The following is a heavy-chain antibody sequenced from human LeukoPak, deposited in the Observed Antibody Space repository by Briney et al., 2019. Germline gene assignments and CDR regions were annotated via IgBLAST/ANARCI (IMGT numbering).Heavy chain of an antibody. CDR2: ISYDGINK. D-gene: IGHD1-1*01. CDR3: ARSAIYNWNSYFDY. Sequence: GGSLRLSCAASGFTFRNYAMHWVRHTPGKGLEWVAVISYDGINKDYAESVKGRFTISRDNSKNTLYLQMNSLRAEDTAVYYCARSAIYNWNSYFDYWGQGTLVTVSS. J-gene: IGHJ4*02. CDR1: GFTFRNYA. V-gene: IGHV3-30-3*01.